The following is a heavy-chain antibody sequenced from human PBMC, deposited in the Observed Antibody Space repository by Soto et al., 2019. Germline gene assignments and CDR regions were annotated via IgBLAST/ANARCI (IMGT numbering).Heavy chain of an antibody. J-gene: IGHJ5*01. Sequence: QVRLAESGGSVVQPGRSRRLSCTTSGFTFSSYGMHWVRQAPGKGLEWVAVIWPDGSKEFYADSVKGRFSISRDNSKKTLYLQMNSLKVEDTAVYYCATGRIVVPPFDSWVRGTVVTVSP. CDR2: IWPDGSKE. CDR1: GFTFSSYG. CDR3: ATGRIVVPPFDS. V-gene: IGHV3-33*01. D-gene: IGHD2-15*01.